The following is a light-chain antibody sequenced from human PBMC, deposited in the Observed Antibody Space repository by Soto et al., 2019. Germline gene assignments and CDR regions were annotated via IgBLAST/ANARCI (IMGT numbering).Light chain of an antibody. J-gene: IGLJ2*01. V-gene: IGLV2-11*01. Sequence: QSALTQPRSGSGSPGQSVTISCTGTRGDVGGYNFVSWYQQHPGKVPTLVIFDVSHRPSGVPDRFSGSKSGNTASLTISGIQSEAEADYYCCSYGGSYTWVFGGGTKVTVL. CDR2: DVS. CDR3: CSYGGSYTWV. CDR1: RGDVGGYNF.